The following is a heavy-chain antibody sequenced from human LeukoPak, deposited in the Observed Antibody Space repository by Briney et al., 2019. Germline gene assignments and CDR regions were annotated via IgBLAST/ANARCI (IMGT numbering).Heavy chain of an antibody. CDR3: AKKIHYGDYDYYYGMDV. CDR1: GFTFSDYY. V-gene: IGHV3-23*01. Sequence: PGGSLRLSCAASGFTFSDYYMSWIRQAPGKGLEWVSGIRGSGGSTYYADSVKGRFTISRDISKNTLYLQMNSLRAEDTALYYCAKKIHYGDYDYYYGMDVWGQGTTVTVSS. D-gene: IGHD4-17*01. J-gene: IGHJ6*02. CDR2: IRGSGGST.